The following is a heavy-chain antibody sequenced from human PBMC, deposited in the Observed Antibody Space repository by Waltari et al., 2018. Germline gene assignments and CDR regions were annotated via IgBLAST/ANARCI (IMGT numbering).Heavy chain of an antibody. J-gene: IGHJ5*02. CDR2: IYTSGST. V-gene: IGHV4-61*09. D-gene: IGHD4-17*01. CDR1: GGSISSGSYY. Sequence: QVQLQESGPGLVKPSQTLSLTCTVSGGSISSGSYYWSWIRQPAGKGLEWIGYIYTSGSTNYNPALKSRVTLSVDTSKNQFSLKLSSVTAADTAVYYCARESYGDYTYNWFDPWGQGTLVTVSS. CDR3: ARESYGDYTYNWFDP.